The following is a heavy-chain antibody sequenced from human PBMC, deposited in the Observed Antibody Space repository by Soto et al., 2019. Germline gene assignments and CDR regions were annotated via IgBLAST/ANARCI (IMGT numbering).Heavy chain of an antibody. V-gene: IGHV1-46*03. CDR3: ARGPPPNIAASLDS. Sequence: ASVKVSCKASGYTFSSYYMHWVRQAPGHGLEWMGIINPSGGSTTYTQKFQGRVTMTRDTSTSTVYMELSSLRSEDTAVYYCARGPPPNIAASLDSWGQGTLVTVFS. J-gene: IGHJ4*02. D-gene: IGHD6-13*01. CDR2: INPSGGST. CDR1: GYTFSSYY.